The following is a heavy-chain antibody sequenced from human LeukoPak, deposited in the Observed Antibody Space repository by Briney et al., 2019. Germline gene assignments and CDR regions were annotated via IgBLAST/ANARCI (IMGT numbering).Heavy chain of an antibody. CDR2: IYYSGIT. CDR3: ARGRSNYYGMDV. CDR1: GASVSSGSYY. Sequence: SETLSLTCTVSGASVSSGSYYWSWIRQPPGKGPEWIGYIYYSGITNYNPSLKSRVTISVDTSKNLFSLKVSSVTAADTAVYYCARGRSNYYGMDVWGQGTTVTVSS. D-gene: IGHD1-26*01. J-gene: IGHJ6*02. V-gene: IGHV4-61*01.